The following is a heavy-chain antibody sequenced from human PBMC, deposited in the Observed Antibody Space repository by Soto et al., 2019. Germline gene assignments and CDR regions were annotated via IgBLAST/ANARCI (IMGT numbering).Heavy chain of an antibody. CDR2: IWYDGSNK. Sequence: GGSLRLSCAASGFTFSSYGMHWVRQAPGKGLEWVAVIWYDGSNKYYADSVKGRFTISRDNSKNTLYLQMNSLRAEDTAVYYCARDSTRRQYSSSTLDYWGQGTLVTVSS. CDR3: ARDSTRRQYSSSTLDY. V-gene: IGHV3-33*01. CDR1: GFTFSSYG. J-gene: IGHJ4*02. D-gene: IGHD6-6*01.